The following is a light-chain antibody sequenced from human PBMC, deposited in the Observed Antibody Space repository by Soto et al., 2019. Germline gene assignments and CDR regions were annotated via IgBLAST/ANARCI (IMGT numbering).Light chain of an antibody. CDR3: HSYDVSLSGPV. Sequence: QSVLTQPPSVSGAPGQRVTISCTGSSSNIGAGYDVHWYQQLPGTAPKVLIFDNNSRPSGVPGRFSGCKSGSSASLAITGLQAEDEADYYCHSYDVSLSGPVFGGGTKLTVL. CDR2: DNN. J-gene: IGLJ2*01. V-gene: IGLV1-40*01. CDR1: SSNIGAGYD.